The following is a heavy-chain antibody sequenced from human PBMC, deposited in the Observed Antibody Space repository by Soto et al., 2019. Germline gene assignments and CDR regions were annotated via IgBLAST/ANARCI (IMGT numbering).Heavy chain of an antibody. Sequence: PSETLSLTCTVSGGSIRSYYWSWIRQPPGKGLEWVGYIYYSGSTIYNPSLKSRVTISVDTSKNQFSLKLSSVTAADTAVYYCARESSSPDYYYYYMDVWGKGTTVTVSS. J-gene: IGHJ6*03. CDR2: IYYSGST. CDR3: ARESSSPDYYYYYMDV. CDR1: GGSIRSYY. D-gene: IGHD6-6*01. V-gene: IGHV4-59*12.